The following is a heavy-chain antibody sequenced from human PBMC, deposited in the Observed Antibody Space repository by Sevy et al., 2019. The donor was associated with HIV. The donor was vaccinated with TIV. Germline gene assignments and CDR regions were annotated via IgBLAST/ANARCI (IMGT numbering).Heavy chain of an antibody. CDR2: ISGSGGIT. CDR3: AKERRVTMVRGVISSQDY. D-gene: IGHD3-10*01. J-gene: IGHJ4*02. CDR1: GFTFSSYA. Sequence: GGSLRLSCAASGFTFSSYAMSWVRQAPGKGLEWVSAISGSGGITYYADSVKGRFTISRDNSKNTLYLQMNSLRAEDTAVYYCAKERRVTMVRGVISSQDYWGQGTLVTVSS. V-gene: IGHV3-23*01.